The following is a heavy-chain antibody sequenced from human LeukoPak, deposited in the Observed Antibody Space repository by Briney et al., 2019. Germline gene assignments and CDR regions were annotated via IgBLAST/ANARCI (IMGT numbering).Heavy chain of an antibody. CDR1: GYTFTSYD. D-gene: IGHD2-21*01. Sequence: ASVKVSCKASGYTFTSYDINWVRQATGQGLEWMGWMNPNSGNTGYAQKFQGRVTMTRDTSISTAYMELSRLRSDDTAVYYCAREDDFYSPFDPWGQGTLVTVSS. CDR2: MNPNSGNT. V-gene: IGHV1-8*01. CDR3: AREDDFYSPFDP. J-gene: IGHJ5*02.